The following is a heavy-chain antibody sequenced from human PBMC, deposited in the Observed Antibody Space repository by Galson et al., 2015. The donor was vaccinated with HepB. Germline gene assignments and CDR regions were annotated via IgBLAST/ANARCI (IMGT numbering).Heavy chain of an antibody. V-gene: IGHV1-69*02. CDR1: GGTFSSYT. CDR3: ARASDDYGAHREN. J-gene: IGHJ4*02. CDR2: IIPILGIA. Sequence: SVKVSCKASGGTFSSYTISWVRQAPGQGLEWMGRIIPILGIANYAQKFQGRVTITADKSTSTAYMELSSLRSEDTAVYYCARASDDYGAHRENWGQGTLVTVSS. D-gene: IGHD4-17*01.